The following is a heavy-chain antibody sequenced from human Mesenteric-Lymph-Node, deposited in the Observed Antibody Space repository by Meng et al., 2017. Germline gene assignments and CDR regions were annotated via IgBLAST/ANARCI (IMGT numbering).Heavy chain of an antibody. V-gene: IGHV4-30-4*01. J-gene: IGHJ4*02. CDR2: IYYSGST. CDR3: ARGPTTYFDY. D-gene: IGHD4-17*01. Sequence: QGPLQGSGPGLVKPSQTLSLPCTVSGGSISSGDYYWSWIRQPPGKGLEWIGYIYYSGSTYYNPSLKSRVTISVDTSKNQFSLKLSSVTAADTAVYYCARGPTTYFDYWGQGTLVTRLL. CDR1: GGSISSGDYY.